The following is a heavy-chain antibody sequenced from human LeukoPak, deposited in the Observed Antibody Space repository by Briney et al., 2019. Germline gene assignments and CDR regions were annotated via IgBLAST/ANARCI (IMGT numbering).Heavy chain of an antibody. D-gene: IGHD3-10*01. CDR3: ARERFHGSGAPKFDY. Sequence: TGGSLRLSCAASGFTFGDYSMNWVRQAPGKGLEWVASISISTSYIDYADSVKGRFTISRDNAKNSLYLEMNSLRVDDTAVYYCARERFHGSGAPKFDYWGQGTLVTVSS. CDR1: GFTFGDYS. CDR2: ISISTSYI. J-gene: IGHJ4*02. V-gene: IGHV3-21*01.